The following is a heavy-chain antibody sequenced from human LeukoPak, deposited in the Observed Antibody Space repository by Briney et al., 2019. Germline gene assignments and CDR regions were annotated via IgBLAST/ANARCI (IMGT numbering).Heavy chain of an antibody. V-gene: IGHV1-69*13. Sequence: SVTVSFEASGGTFSIYAISWVRQAPGQGLEWMGGIIPIFGTANYAQKFQGRVTITADESTSTAYMELSSLRSEDTAVYYCARAHLGGDYDILTGPYSPAGDYGMDVWGKGTTVTVSS. J-gene: IGHJ6*04. CDR2: IIPIFGTA. D-gene: IGHD3-9*01. CDR3: ARAHLGGDYDILTGPYSPAGDYGMDV. CDR1: GGTFSIYA.